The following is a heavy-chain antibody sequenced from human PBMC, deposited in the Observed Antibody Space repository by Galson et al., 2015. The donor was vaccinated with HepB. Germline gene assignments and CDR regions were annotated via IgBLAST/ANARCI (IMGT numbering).Heavy chain of an antibody. CDR3: VKGSGRNFVLQVYHFDY. D-gene: IGHD6-25*01. CDR1: GFTFSSYA. V-gene: IGHV3-64D*06. J-gene: IGHJ4*02. Sequence: SLRLSCAASGFTFSSYAMQWVRQPPGKGLEYVSAISDNGAGTYYADSVKGRFTISRDNSKNTLYLQMSSLRSEDTAVYYCVKGSGRNFVLQVYHFDYWGRGTLVTVSS. CDR2: ISDNGAGT.